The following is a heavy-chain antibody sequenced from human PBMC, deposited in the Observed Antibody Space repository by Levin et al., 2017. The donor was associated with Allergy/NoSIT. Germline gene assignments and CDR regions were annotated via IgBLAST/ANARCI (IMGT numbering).Heavy chain of an antibody. CDR2: IKQDGSEK. D-gene: IGHD5-24*01. CDR1: GFTFSSYW. V-gene: IGHV3-7*04. J-gene: IGHJ4*02. CDR3: ARDGRWLQFGFDY. Sequence: SCAASGFTFSSYWMSWVRQAPGKGLEWVANIKQDGSEKYYVDSVKGRFTISRDNAKNSLYLQMNSLRAEDTAVYYCARDGRWLQFGFDYWGQGTLVTVSS.